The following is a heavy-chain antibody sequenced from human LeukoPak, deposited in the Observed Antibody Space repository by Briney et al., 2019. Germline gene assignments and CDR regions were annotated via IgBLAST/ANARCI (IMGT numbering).Heavy chain of an antibody. J-gene: IGHJ5*02. D-gene: IGHD3-10*01. V-gene: IGHV4-39*07. CDR2: IYYSGST. CDR1: GGSISSSSYY. Sequence: NPSETLSLTCTVSGGSISSSSYYWGWIRQPPGKGLEWIGSIYYSGSTYYNPSLKSRVTISVDTSKNQFSLKLSSVTAADTAMYYCAREDYGSGIGGSDWFDPWGQGTLVTVSS. CDR3: AREDYGSGIGGSDWFDP.